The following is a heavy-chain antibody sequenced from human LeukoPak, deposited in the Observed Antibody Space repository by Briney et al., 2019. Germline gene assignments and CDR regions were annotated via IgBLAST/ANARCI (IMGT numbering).Heavy chain of an antibody. D-gene: IGHD4-17*01. V-gene: IGHV3-30*02. CDR1: GFVFSNYG. CDR3: AKPMTTVTTSFDY. Sequence: GGSLRLSCQTSGFVFSNYGMHWVRQAPGKGLEWVAFVRYDGSNEYYADSVKGRFTISRDNSKNTLYLQMNSLRAEDTAVYYCAKPMTTVTTSFDYWGQGTLVTVSS. CDR2: VRYDGSNE. J-gene: IGHJ4*02.